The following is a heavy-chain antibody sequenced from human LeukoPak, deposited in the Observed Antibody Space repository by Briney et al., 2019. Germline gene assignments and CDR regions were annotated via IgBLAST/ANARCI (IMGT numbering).Heavy chain of an antibody. V-gene: IGHV3-53*01. CDR1: GFTVISNY. CDR3: ARAHSGSGSYGLDY. J-gene: IGHJ4*02. CDR2: IYSGGNT. Sequence: GGSLRLSCAASGFTVISNYMSWVRQAPGKGLEWVSVIYSGGNTYYADSVKGRFITSRDNSKNTLYLQMNSPRAEDTAVYYCARAHSGSGSYGLDYWGQGTLVTVSS. D-gene: IGHD3-10*01.